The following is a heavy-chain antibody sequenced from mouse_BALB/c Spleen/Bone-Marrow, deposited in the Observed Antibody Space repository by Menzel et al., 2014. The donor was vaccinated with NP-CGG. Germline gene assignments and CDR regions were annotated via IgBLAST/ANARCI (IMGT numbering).Heavy chain of an antibody. CDR1: GFSLTSYG. V-gene: IGHV2-2*02. CDR3: ASQAYLCLDY. Sequence: VMLVESGPGLVQPSQSLSIPCTVSGFSLTSYGVHWVRQSPGQGLEWLGVIWSGGSTDYNAAFISRLSISKDNSKSQVFFKMNSLQANDTAIYYCASQAYLCLDYWGQGTSVTVSS. CDR2: IWSGGST. D-gene: IGHD3-2*02. J-gene: IGHJ4*01.